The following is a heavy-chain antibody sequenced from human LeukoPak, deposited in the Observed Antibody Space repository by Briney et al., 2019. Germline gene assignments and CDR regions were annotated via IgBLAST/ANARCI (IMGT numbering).Heavy chain of an antibody. D-gene: IGHD1-26*01. CDR1: GFTFSSYA. J-gene: IGHJ6*02. V-gene: IGHV3-53*01. Sequence: GGSLRLSCAASGFTFSSYAMTWVRRAPGKGLEWVSLIYSEGTTYYADSVKGRFTISRDTSKNTLYLQMNSLRADDTAVYYCARESRLRRENYYYGLDVWGQGTTVTVSS. CDR3: ARESRLRRENYYYGLDV. CDR2: IYSEGTT.